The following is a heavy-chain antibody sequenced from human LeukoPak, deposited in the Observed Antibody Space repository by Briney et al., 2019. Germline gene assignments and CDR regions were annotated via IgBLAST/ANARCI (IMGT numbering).Heavy chain of an antibody. V-gene: IGHV1-18*01. CDR2: ISAYNGNT. Sequence: ASVKVSCKASGYTLTSYGISWVRQAPGQGLEWMGWISAYNGNTNYAQKLQGRVTMTTDTSTSTAYMELRSLRSDDTAVYYCARQSIVVVPAAMSWFDPWGQGTLVTVSS. D-gene: IGHD2-2*01. CDR1: GYTLTSYG. J-gene: IGHJ5*02. CDR3: ARQSIVVVPAAMSWFDP.